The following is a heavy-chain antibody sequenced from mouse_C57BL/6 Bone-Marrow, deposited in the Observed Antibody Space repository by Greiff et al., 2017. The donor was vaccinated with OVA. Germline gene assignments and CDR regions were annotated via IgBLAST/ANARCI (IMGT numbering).Heavy chain of an antibody. CDR1: GYTFTSYW. CDR3: ARSTTVVATKDWYFDV. CDR2: IHPNSGST. D-gene: IGHD1-1*01. V-gene: IGHV1-64*01. J-gene: IGHJ1*03. Sequence: QVQLQQPGAELVKPGASVKLSCKASGYTFTSYWMHWVKQRPGQGLEWIGMIHPNSGSTNYNEKFKSKATLTVDNSSSTAYMQLSSLTSEDSAVYYCARSTTVVATKDWYFDVWGTGTTVTVSS.